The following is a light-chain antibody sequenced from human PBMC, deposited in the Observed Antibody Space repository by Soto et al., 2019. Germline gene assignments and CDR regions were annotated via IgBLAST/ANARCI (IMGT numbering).Light chain of an antibody. V-gene: IGLV2-14*03. CDR1: SSDVGAYNY. CDR2: DVS. J-gene: IGLJ1*01. Sequence: QSALNQPASVSGSPGQSITISCTGTSSDVGAYNYVSWYQHHPGNAPKLLIYDVSTRPSGVSNRFSGSKSGNTASLTISGLQAEDEADYYCSSYTTSTTRVFGTGTKVTVL. CDR3: SSYTTSTTRV.